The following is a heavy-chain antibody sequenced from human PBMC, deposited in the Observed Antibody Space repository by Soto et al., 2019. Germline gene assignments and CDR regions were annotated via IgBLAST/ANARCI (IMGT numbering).Heavy chain of an antibody. CDR3: ARDTGDYGFDY. V-gene: IGHV3-33*01. J-gene: IGHJ4*02. CDR2: IWYDGSNK. Sequence: ESGGGVVQPGRSLRLSCAASGFTFSSYGMHWVRQAPGKGLEWVAVIWYDGSNKYYADSVKGRFTISRDNSKNTLYLQMNSLRAEDTAVYYCARDTGDYGFDYWGQGTLVTVSS. D-gene: IGHD4-17*01. CDR1: GFTFSSYG.